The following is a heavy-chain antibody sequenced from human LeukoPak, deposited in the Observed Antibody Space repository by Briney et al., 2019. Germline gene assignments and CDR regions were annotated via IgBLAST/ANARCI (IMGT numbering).Heavy chain of an antibody. Sequence: SETLSLTCAVYGGSFSGDFWSWVRQSPGKGLEWIAEVNHNGGTNHNPSLRSRVTISVDTSKNQFSLKLTSVTAADAAVYYCARLKLDAAALEYWAQGTLVTVSS. CDR2: VNHNGGT. D-gene: IGHD6-13*01. CDR1: GGSFSGDF. V-gene: IGHV4-34*01. CDR3: ARLKLDAAALEY. J-gene: IGHJ4*02.